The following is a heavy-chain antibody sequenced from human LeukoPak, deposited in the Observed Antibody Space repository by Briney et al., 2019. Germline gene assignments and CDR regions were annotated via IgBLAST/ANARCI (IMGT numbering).Heavy chain of an antibody. J-gene: IGHJ1*01. CDR3: ARVRSGYSSSWYSEYFQH. V-gene: IGHV1-2*02. D-gene: IGHD6-13*01. CDR2: INPNSGGT. CDR1: GYTFTGYH. Sequence: ASVKVSCKASGYTFTGYHMHWVRQAPGQGLEWMGWINPNSGGTNYAQKFQGRVIMARDTSISTAYMELSRLRSYDTAVYYCARVRSGYSSSWYSEYFQHWGQGTLVTVSS.